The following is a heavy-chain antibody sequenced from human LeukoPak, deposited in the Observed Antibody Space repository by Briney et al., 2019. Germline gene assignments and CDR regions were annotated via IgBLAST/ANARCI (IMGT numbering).Heavy chain of an antibody. CDR1: GGSISSYH. J-gene: IGHJ4*02. V-gene: IGHV4-59*08. Sequence: SETLSLTCTISGGSISSYHWSWVRQPPGKGLEWIGYIYYSGSTNYNPSLKSRVTISVHTSKNQFSLKLSSVTAADTAVYYCARHVDTATDYFDYWGQGTLVTVSS. D-gene: IGHD5-18*01. CDR3: ARHVDTATDYFDY. CDR2: IYYSGST.